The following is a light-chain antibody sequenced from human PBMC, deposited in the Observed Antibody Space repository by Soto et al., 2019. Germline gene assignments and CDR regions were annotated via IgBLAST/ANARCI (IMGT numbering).Light chain of an antibody. CDR3: SSYTSISTRV. Sequence: QSALTQPASVSGSPGQSITISCTGTSSDVGSYNYVSWYQQHPGKAPKLMIYXXSNXXXXXXXXFXGSKSGNTASLTISGLQAEDXANYYCSSYTSISTRVFGGGTQLTVL. J-gene: IGLJ7*01. V-gene: IGLV2-14*01. CDR2: XXS. CDR1: SSDVGSYNY.